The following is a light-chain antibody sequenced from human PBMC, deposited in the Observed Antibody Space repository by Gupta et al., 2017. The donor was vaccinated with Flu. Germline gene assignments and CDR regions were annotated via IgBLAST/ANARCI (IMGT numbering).Light chain of an antibody. CDR1: QSVSSSY. J-gene: IGKJ1*01. CDR2: GAS. Sequence: PGTLSLSPGERATLSCRASQSVSSSYLAWYQQKPGQAPRLLIYGASSRATGIPDRFSGSGSGTDFTLTISRLEPEDFAVDYCQQYGSSSTFGQGTKGEIE. CDR3: QQYGSSST. V-gene: IGKV3-20*01.